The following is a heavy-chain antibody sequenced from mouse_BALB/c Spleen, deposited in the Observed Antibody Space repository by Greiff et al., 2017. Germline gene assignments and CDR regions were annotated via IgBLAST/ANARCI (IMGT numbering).Heavy chain of an antibody. CDR2: ISSGSSTI. Sequence: EVQVVESGGGLVQPGGSRKLSCAASGFTFSSFGMHWVRQAPEKGLEWVAYISSGSSTIYYADTVKGRFTISRDNPKNTLFLQMTSLRSEDTAMYYCARDYHSTGYHMDYWGQGTSVTVSS. D-gene: IGHD2-5*01. V-gene: IGHV5-17*02. CDR3: ARDYHSTGYHMDY. CDR1: GFTFSSFG. J-gene: IGHJ4*01.